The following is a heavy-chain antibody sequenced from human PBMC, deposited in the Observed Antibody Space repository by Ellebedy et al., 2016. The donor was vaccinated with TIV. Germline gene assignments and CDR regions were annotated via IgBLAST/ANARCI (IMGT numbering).Heavy chain of an antibody. CDR3: VWGSYYDY. D-gene: IGHD3-16*01. Sequence: MPSETLSLTCAVYGGSFAPSYWSWIRQPQGKGLEWIGEINHSGTTTYSPSLRSRATISLDTSTNELSLEVTSVTAADTAMYYCVWGSYYDYWGQGTLVSVSS. CDR2: INHSGTT. CDR1: GGSFAPSY. J-gene: IGHJ4*02. V-gene: IGHV4-34*01.